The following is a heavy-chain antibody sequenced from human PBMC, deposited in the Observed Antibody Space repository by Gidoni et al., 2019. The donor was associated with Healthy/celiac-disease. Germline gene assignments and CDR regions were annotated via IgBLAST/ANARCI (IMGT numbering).Heavy chain of an antibody. Sequence: EVQLVESGGGLVQPGGSLRLSCAASGFTFSSYDMHWVRQATGKGLEWVSAIGTAGDTYYPGSVKGRFTISRENAKNSLYLQMNSLRAGDTAVYYCARVSIAAAGAIFDYWGQGTLVTVSS. D-gene: IGHD6-13*01. CDR1: GFTFSSYD. CDR3: ARVSIAAAGAIFDY. J-gene: IGHJ4*02. V-gene: IGHV3-13*01. CDR2: IGTAGDT.